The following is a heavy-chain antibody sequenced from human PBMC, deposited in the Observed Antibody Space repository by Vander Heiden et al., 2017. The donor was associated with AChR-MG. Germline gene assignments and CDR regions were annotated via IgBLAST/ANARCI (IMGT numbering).Heavy chain of an antibody. CDR1: GGSISSSSYY. D-gene: IGHD3-22*01. Sequence: QLQLQESGPGLVKPSETLSLTGTVSGGSISSSSYYWGWIRQPPGKGLEWIGSIYYSGSTYYNPSLKSRVTISVDTSKNQFSLKLSSVTAADTAVYYCARPYYDSSGYYEPVFDYWGQGTLVTVSS. CDR3: ARPYYDSSGYYEPVFDY. J-gene: IGHJ4*02. CDR2: IYYSGST. V-gene: IGHV4-39*01.